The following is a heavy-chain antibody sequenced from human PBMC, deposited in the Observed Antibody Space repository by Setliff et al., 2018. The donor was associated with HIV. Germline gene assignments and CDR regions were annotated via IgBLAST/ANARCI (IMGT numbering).Heavy chain of an antibody. CDR1: GFTFSSYW. D-gene: IGHD5-18*01. J-gene: IGHJ4*02. V-gene: IGHV3-30*02. CDR2: IRYDGSDK. Sequence: PGGSLRLSCAASGFTFSSYWMSWVRQAPGKGLEWVAFIRYDGSDKYYADSVKGRFTISRDNSNNTLYLQMNSLRPEDTAVYYYARGDFGYSYGPNDYWGQGTLVTVSS. CDR3: ARGDFGYSYGPNDY.